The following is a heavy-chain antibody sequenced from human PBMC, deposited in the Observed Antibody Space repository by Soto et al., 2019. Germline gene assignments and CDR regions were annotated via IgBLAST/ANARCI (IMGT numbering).Heavy chain of an antibody. CDR3: ARDSRYDILTGHGDFDY. J-gene: IGHJ4*02. D-gene: IGHD3-9*01. Sequence: GGSLRLSCAASGFTISSYWMSWVRQAPGKGLEWVANIKQDGSEKYYVDSVKGRFTISRDNAKNSLYLQMNSLRAEDTAVYYCARDSRYDILTGHGDFDYWGQGTLVTVSS. V-gene: IGHV3-7*01. CDR1: GFTISSYW. CDR2: IKQDGSEK.